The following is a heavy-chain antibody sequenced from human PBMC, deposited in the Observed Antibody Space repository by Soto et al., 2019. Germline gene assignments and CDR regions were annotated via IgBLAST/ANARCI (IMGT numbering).Heavy chain of an antibody. CDR3: AREFQSVGFGSYLFDP. V-gene: IGHV1-69*01. J-gene: IGHJ5*02. CDR1: GGTFSSYA. CDR2: IVPMHGTA. D-gene: IGHD3-10*01. Sequence: VLLVQSGSEMKKPGSSVKVSCKASGGTFSSYAISWVRQAPGQGLEWMGGIVPMHGTAKYAQKFQGRVTITANESTSTAYMELSSLRFDDTAVYYCAREFQSVGFGSYLFDPWGQGTLVTVSS.